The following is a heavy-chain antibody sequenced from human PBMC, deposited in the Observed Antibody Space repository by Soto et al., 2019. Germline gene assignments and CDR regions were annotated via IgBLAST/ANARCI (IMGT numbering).Heavy chain of an antibody. CDR2: INHSGST. D-gene: IGHD3-9*01. CDR1: GGSFSGYY. Sequence: SETLSLTCAVYGGSFSGYYWSWIRQPPGKGLEWIGEINHSGSTNYNPSLKSRVTISVDTSKNQFSLKLSSVTAADTAVYYCARGVKGDILQNAFDIWGQGTMVTVSS. J-gene: IGHJ3*02. V-gene: IGHV4-34*01. CDR3: ARGVKGDILQNAFDI.